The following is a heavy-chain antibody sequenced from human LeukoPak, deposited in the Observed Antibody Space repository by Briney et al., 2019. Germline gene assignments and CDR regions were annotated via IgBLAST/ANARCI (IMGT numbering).Heavy chain of an antibody. CDR2: INHSGST. Sequence: PSETLSLTCAVYGGSFSGYYWSWIRQPPGKGLEWIGEINHSGSTNYNPSLKSRVTISVDTSKNQFSLKLSSVTAADTAVYYCARGLEYSSSSGRPQNFDYWGQGTLVTVSS. CDR3: ARGLEYSSSSGRPQNFDY. V-gene: IGHV4-34*01. D-gene: IGHD6-6*01. J-gene: IGHJ4*02. CDR1: GGSFSGYY.